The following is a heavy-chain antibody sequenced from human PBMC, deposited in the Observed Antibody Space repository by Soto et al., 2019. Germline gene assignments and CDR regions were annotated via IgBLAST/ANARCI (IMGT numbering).Heavy chain of an antibody. Sequence: GGSLRLSCAASGFTFSSYSMNWVRQAPGKGLEWVSSISSSSSYIYYADSVKGRFTISRDNAKNSLYLQMNSLRAEDTAVYYCARDRAYCGGDCYSIAFDIWGQGTMVTVSS. CDR2: ISSSSSYI. D-gene: IGHD2-21*02. CDR3: ARDRAYCGGDCYSIAFDI. V-gene: IGHV3-21*01. J-gene: IGHJ3*02. CDR1: GFTFSSYS.